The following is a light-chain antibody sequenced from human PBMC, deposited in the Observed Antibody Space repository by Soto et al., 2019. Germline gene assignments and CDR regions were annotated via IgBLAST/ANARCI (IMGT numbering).Light chain of an antibody. V-gene: IGKV4-1*01. CDR3: QQYYDTPLT. CDR2: WAS. CDR1: QSVLYSSNNKNY. Sequence: VMTQSPDSLAVSLGERATINCKSSQSVLYSSNNKNYLAWYQQKPGQPPNLLISWASTRESGVPDRFSGSGSETDFTLTISSLQAEDVAIYYCQQYYDTPLTFGGGTKVDIK. J-gene: IGKJ4*01.